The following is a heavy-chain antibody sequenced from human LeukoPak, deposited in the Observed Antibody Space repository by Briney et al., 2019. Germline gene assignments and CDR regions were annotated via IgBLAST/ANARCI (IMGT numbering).Heavy chain of an antibody. Sequence: SETLSLTCTVSGGSISSYYWSWIRQPAGRGLEWIGRIYTSGSTNYNPSLKSRVTMSVDTSKNQFSLKLSSVTAADTAVYYCARFAVGYCSSTSCYALDYWGQGTLVTVSS. CDR3: ARFAVGYCSSTSCYALDY. CDR1: GGSISSYY. V-gene: IGHV4-4*07. CDR2: IYTSGST. J-gene: IGHJ4*02. D-gene: IGHD2-2*01.